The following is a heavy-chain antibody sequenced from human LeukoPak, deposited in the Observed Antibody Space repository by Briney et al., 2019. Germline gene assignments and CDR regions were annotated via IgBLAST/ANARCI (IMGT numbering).Heavy chain of an antibody. CDR1: GYTFINFY. J-gene: IGHJ3*02. CDR2: INPSGGST. V-gene: IGHV1-46*01. Sequence: GASVKVSCKASGYTFINFYIHWVRQAPGQGLEWMGVINPSGGSTDYSQKLQGRVTMTRDTSTSTVYMELSSLRSEDTAVYYCARPLAPVMLNAFDIWGRGTMVTVSS. D-gene: IGHD2-8*01. CDR3: ARPLAPVMLNAFDI.